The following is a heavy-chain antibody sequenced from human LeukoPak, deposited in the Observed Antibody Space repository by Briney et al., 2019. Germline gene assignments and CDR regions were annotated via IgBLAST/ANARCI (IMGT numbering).Heavy chain of an antibody. V-gene: IGHV3-73*01. CDR1: GFTFSGSA. D-gene: IGHD3-10*01. CDR3: TRRYGSGSYYFDY. CDR2: IRSKANNYAT. J-gene: IGHJ4*02. Sequence: PRGSLRLSCAASGFTFSGSAMHWVRQASGKGLEWVGRIRSKANNYATAYTASVKGRFTISRDDSKSTAYLQMHSLKTDDTAVYYCTRRYGSGSYYFDYWGQGTLVTVSS.